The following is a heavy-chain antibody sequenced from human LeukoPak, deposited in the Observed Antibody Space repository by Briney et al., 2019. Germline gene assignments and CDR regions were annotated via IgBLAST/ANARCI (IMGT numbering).Heavy chain of an antibody. J-gene: IGHJ4*02. CDR1: GYTFTSYG. Sequence: EASVKVSCKASGYTFTSYGISWVRQAPGQGLEWMGWISAYNGNTNYAQKLQGRVTMTTDTSTSTAYMELRSLRSDDTAVYYCARLYTNYYGSGSQSGVLDYWGQGTLVTVSS. CDR2: ISAYNGNT. V-gene: IGHV1-18*01. CDR3: ARLYTNYYGSGSQSGVLDY. D-gene: IGHD3-10*01.